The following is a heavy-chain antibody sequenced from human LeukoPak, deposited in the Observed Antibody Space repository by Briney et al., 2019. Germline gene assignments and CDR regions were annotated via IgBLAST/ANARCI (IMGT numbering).Heavy chain of an antibody. CDR1: GFTFSSYW. Sequence: TGGSLRLSCAASGFTFSSYWMSWVRQAPGKGLEWVADIKHDGSEKYYVDSLKGRFTISTDSAKNSLYLQINSLRAEDTAVYYCARKDRYGLDYWGQGNLVTVSS. D-gene: IGHD3-9*01. V-gene: IGHV3-7*01. J-gene: IGHJ4*02. CDR3: ARKDRYGLDY. CDR2: IKHDGSEK.